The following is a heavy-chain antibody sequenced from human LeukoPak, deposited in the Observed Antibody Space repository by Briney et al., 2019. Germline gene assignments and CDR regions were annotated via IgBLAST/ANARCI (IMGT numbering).Heavy chain of an antibody. Sequence: SVRVSCSASVFTFTTSAVPWVREARGQRLEWIGWIVVASGKTNYAQKFQERVTITRDMSTSTSYMELSSLRSEDTAVYYCSYGSGWYAFDIWGQGTMLTVSS. CDR2: IVVASGKT. D-gene: IGHD3-10*01. CDR3: SYGSGWYAFDI. CDR1: VFTFTTSA. V-gene: IGHV1-58*01. J-gene: IGHJ3*02.